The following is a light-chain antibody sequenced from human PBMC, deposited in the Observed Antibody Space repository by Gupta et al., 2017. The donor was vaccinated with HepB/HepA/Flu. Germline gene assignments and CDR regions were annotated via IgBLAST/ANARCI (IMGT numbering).Light chain of an antibody. CDR2: VTC. J-gene: IGKJ2*01. CDR3: QHRDCTPFT. CDR1: QRISSY. Sequence: DVQMTQSPSSLSASVGDRVTITCRASQRISSYLNWYQQKPGKAPKLLIYVTCKVQSGVPSRFSGSGSGTDFTLTISRRQPEDFATYYCQHRDCTPFTFGQGTKMDIK. V-gene: IGKV1-39*01.